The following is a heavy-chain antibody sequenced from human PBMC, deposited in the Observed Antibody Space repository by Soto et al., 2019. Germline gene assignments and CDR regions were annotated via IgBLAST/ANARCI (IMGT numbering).Heavy chain of an antibody. D-gene: IGHD4-4*01. Sequence: GGSLRLSCSASGFTFSTFAMSWVRQAPGKGLEWVSGVSGSGGGTFYADSVQGRFTISRGNSKNTLYLQMNSLRAEDTAVYYCAKDKGGTTILTTFDYWGQGALVTVSS. J-gene: IGHJ4*02. CDR1: GFTFSTFA. CDR2: VSGSGGGT. CDR3: AKDKGGTTILTTFDY. V-gene: IGHV3-23*01.